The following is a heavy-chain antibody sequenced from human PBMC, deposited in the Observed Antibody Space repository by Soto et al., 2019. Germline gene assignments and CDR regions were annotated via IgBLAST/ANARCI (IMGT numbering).Heavy chain of an antibody. Sequence: PGGSLRLSCAASGFTFSSYSMNWVRQAPGKGLEWVSSISSSSSYIYYADSVKGRFTISRDNAKNSLYLQMNSLRAEDTAVYYCARDQLSQVVPAAYMDVWGKGTTVTVSS. J-gene: IGHJ6*03. D-gene: IGHD2-2*01. CDR2: ISSSSSYI. V-gene: IGHV3-21*01. CDR1: GFTFSSYS. CDR3: ARDQLSQVVPAAYMDV.